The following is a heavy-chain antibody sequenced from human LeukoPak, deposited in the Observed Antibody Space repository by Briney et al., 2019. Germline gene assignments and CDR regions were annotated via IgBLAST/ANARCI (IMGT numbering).Heavy chain of an antibody. CDR2: IIPIFGTA. CDR3: ASQREADYYDSSGYYYDY. V-gene: IGHV1-69*05. D-gene: IGHD3-22*01. Sequence: SVKVSCKASGGTFSSYAISWVRQAPGQELEWMGGIIPIFGTANYAQKFQGRVTITTDESTSTAYMELSSLRSEDTAVYYCASQREADYYDSSGYYYDYWGQGTLVTVSS. J-gene: IGHJ4*02. CDR1: GGTFSSYA.